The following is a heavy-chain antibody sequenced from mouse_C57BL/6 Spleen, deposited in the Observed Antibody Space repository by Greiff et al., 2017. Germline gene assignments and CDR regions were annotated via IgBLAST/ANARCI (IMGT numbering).Heavy chain of an antibody. V-gene: IGHV1-15*01. J-gene: IGHJ4*01. CDR2: IDPETGGT. CDR1: GYTFTDYE. D-gene: IGHD2-3*01. CDR3: TRSEGVVTTHYYAMDY. Sequence: VQLQQSGAELVRPGASVTLSCKASGYTFTDYEMHWVKQTPVHGLEWIGAIDPETGGTAYNQKFKGKAILTADISSSTAYMELRSLTSEDSAVYYCTRSEGVVTTHYYAMDYWGQGTSVTVSS.